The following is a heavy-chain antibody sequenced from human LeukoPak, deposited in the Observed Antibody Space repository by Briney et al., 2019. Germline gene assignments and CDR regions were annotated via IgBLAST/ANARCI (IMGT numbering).Heavy chain of an antibody. V-gene: IGHV3-21*01. CDR1: GFTFSTYS. CDR2: ISSSSSYI. D-gene: IGHD2-15*01. J-gene: IGHJ5*02. Sequence: TGGSLRLSCAASGFTFSTYSVNWVRQAPGKGLEWVSSISSSSSYIYYADSVKGRFTISRDNAKNSLYLQMNSLRAEDTAVYYCASYRALGYCSGGSCYPDPWGQGTLVTVSS. CDR3: ASYRALGYCSGGSCYPDP.